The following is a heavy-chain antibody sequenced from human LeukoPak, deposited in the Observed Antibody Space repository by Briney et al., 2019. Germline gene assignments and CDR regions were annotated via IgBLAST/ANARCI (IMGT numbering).Heavy chain of an antibody. CDR2: IKSDGST. CDR1: AFTFSSYW. V-gene: IGHV3-74*01. D-gene: IGHD3-10*01. J-gene: IGHJ5*01. CDR3: TRAITYCYGSVTYDWFDS. Sequence: PGGSLRLSCAASAFTFSSYWMHWVRQTPGEGLMWVARIKSDGSTIYADSVQGRFTISRDNAKNTVYLQMNSLRVDDTAIYYCTRAITYCYGSVTYDWFDSWGQGTLVTVSS.